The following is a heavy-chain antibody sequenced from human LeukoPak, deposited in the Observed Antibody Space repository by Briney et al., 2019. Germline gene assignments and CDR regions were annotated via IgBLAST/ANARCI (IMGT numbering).Heavy chain of an antibody. J-gene: IGHJ4*02. Sequence: GGSLRLSCAASGFTFSSYAMSWVRQAPGKGLEWVSAISGSGGSTYYADSVKGRFTISRDNSKNTLYLQMNSLRAEDTAVYYCAKGEVRVVPQAQAFDYWGQGTLVTVSS. V-gene: IGHV3-23*01. CDR1: GFTFSSYA. CDR2: ISGSGGST. D-gene: IGHD2-15*01. CDR3: AKGEVRVVPQAQAFDY.